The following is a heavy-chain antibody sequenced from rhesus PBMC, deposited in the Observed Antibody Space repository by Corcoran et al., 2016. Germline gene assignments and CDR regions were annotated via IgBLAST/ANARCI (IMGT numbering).Heavy chain of an antibody. J-gene: IGHJ6*01. V-gene: IGHV4-106*01. Sequence: QVQLQESGPGLVKPSETLSLTCAVSGGSISDDYYWSWIRQPPGKGLEWIGYIYGSGGGTNYNPSLKNRVTISIDTSKNQFSLKLSAVTAADTAMYYCARENYLYGLDSWGQGVGVTVSS. CDR3: ARENYLYGLDS. D-gene: IGHD1-1*01. CDR2: IYGSGGGT. CDR1: GGSISDDYY.